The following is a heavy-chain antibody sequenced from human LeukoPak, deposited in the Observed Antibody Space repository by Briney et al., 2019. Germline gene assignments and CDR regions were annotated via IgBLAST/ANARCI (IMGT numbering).Heavy chain of an antibody. CDR2: ISYDGSNK. CDR3: ARGPPNFDP. CDR1: GFTFSSYG. V-gene: IGHV3-30*03. Sequence: PGRSLRLSCAASGFTFSSYGMHWVRQAPGKGLEWVAVISYDGSNKYYADSVKGRFTISRDNSKNTLYLQMNSLRAEDTAVYYCARGPPNFDPWGQGTLVTVSS. J-gene: IGHJ5*02.